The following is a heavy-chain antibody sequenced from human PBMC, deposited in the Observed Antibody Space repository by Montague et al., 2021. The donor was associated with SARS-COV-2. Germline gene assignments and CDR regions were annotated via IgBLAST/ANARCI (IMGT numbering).Heavy chain of an antibody. J-gene: IGHJ2*01. CDR2: IYYSGTT. Sequence: SKTLSLTCTVSGGHYFWSWIRQPPGTGLEWIGYIYYSGTTKYNPSLESRVTISLDTSKNQLSLRLSSVTAADTAVYYCARIVVVTYSHFDLWGRGTLVTVSS. V-gene: IGHV4-59*01. D-gene: IGHD3-22*01. CDR1: GGHYF. CDR3: ARIVVVTYSHFDL.